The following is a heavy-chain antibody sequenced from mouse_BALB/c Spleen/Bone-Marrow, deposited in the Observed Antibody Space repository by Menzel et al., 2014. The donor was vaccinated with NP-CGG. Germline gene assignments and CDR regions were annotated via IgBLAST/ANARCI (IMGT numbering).Heavy chain of an antibody. CDR1: GYTFTDYA. CDR2: ISTYYGDA. V-gene: IGHV1S137*01. CDR3: ASGNYYYAMDY. J-gene: IGHJ4*01. D-gene: IGHD2-1*01. Sequence: VQLQQSGAELVRPGVSVKISCKGSGYTFTDYAMHWVKQSHAKSLEWIGVISTYYGDASYNRKFKGKATVTVDKSSSTAYMELARLTSEDSAIYYCASGNYYYAMDYWGQGTSVTVSS.